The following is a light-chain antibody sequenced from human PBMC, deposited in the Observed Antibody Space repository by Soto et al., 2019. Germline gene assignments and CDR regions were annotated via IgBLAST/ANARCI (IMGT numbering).Light chain of an antibody. V-gene: IGKV3-15*01. Sequence: EIVMTQSPATLSVSPGERATLSCRASQSLNSNLAWYQQIPGQAPRLLIYGASTRATGIPARFSGSGSGTECTLTINSLQSEDSAVYYCQQYDNWPPYTFGQGTKLEIK. CDR1: QSLNSN. CDR3: QQYDNWPPYT. J-gene: IGKJ2*01. CDR2: GAS.